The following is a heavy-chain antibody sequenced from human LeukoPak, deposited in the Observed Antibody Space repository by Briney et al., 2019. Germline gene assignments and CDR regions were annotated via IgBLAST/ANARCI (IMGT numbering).Heavy chain of an antibody. CDR1: GFTFSSYA. D-gene: IGHD3-16*01. CDR3: TKVRWGSDNALDS. Sequence: GGSLRLSCVASGFTFSSYAMHWVRQAPGKGLEWVAVISYDGSNKYYADSVKGRFTISRDNSKNTLYLQMNSLRAEDTAVYYCTKVRWGSDNALDSWGQGTLVTVSS. CDR2: ISYDGSNK. J-gene: IGHJ4*02. V-gene: IGHV3-30*04.